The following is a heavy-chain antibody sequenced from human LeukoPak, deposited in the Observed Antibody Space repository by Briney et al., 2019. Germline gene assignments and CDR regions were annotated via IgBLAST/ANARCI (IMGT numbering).Heavy chain of an antibody. D-gene: IGHD3-10*01. V-gene: IGHV4-34*01. CDR1: SESFSGYF. CDR2: INYSGST. CDR3: ASTHSSGRSDY. Sequence: SETLSLTCAIYSESFSGYFWSWIRQPPGKGLEWIGEINYSGSTNYNPSLKSRVTISVDTSKNQFSPKLSSVTAADTAVYYCASTHSSGRSDYWGQGTLVTVSS. J-gene: IGHJ4*02.